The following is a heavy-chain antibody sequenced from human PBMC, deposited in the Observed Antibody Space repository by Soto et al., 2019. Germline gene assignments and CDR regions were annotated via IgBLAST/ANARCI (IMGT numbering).Heavy chain of an antibody. Sequence: ASVKVSCKASGYTFTGYYMHWVRQAPGQGLEWMGWINPNSGGTNYAQKFQGRVTMTRDTSISTAYMELSRLRSDDPAVYYCARDPSRGPYNWFDPWGQGTLVTVSS. D-gene: IGHD2-2*01. CDR1: GYTFTGYY. CDR3: ARDPSRGPYNWFDP. CDR2: INPNSGGT. V-gene: IGHV1-2*02. J-gene: IGHJ5*02.